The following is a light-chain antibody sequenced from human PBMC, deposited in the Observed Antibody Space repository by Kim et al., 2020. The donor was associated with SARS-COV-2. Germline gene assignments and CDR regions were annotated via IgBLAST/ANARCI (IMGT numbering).Light chain of an antibody. J-gene: IGKJ1*01. CDR3: QLYNHWPLT. CDR1: QSVGSN. Sequence: VPPGERAPLSCRASQSVGSNLAWYQQKPGQSPRLLIYGASTRVTGVPDRFGGSGSGTEFTLTISSLQSEDFAIYYCQLYNHWPLTFGQGTKVDIK. CDR2: GAS. V-gene: IGKV3-15*01.